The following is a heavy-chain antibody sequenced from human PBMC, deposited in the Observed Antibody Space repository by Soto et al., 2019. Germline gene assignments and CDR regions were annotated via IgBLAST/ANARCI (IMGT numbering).Heavy chain of an antibody. CDR3: TTVSRSDPRFLEWSYPDYYYYGMDV. CDR1: GFTFSNAW. CDR2: IKSKTDGGTT. V-gene: IGHV3-15*01. Sequence: GGSLRLSCAASGFTFSNAWMSWVRQAPGKGLEWVGRIKSKTDGGTTDYAAPVKGRFTISRDDSKNTLYLQMNGLKTEDTAVYYCTTVSRSDPRFLEWSYPDYYYYGMDVWGQGTTVTVSS. J-gene: IGHJ6*02. D-gene: IGHD3-3*01.